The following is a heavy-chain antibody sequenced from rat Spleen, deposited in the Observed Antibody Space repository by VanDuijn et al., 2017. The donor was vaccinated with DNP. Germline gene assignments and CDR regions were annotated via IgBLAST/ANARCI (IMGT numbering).Heavy chain of an antibody. CDR2: IKAKSNNYAT. Sequence: EVQVLESGGGLVQRGNSLKLSCATSGFPFSTAWIYWYRQFQEKPLEWVARIKAKSNNYATEYTESVKGRFTISRDDSKSSIYLQMNNLKEEDTAIYYCAWAYSSYSFAYWGPGTKVTVSS. CDR3: AWAYSSYSFAY. D-gene: IGHD1-2*01. J-gene: IGHJ1*01. V-gene: IGHV6-6*01. CDR1: GFPFSTAW.